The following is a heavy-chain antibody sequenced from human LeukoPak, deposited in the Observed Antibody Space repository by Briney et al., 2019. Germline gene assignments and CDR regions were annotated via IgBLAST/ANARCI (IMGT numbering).Heavy chain of an antibody. D-gene: IGHD3-10*01. CDR1: GCSISSSNW. J-gene: IGHJ4*02. V-gene: IGHV4-4*02. CDR2: IYHSGST. CDR3: ASHPRELRVGSTDY. Sequence: SGTLSLTCAVSGCSISSSNWWSWVRQPPGKGLEWIGEIYHSGSTNYNPSLKSRVTISVDKSKNQFSLKLSSVTAADTAVYYCASHPRELRVGSTDYWGQGTLVTVSS.